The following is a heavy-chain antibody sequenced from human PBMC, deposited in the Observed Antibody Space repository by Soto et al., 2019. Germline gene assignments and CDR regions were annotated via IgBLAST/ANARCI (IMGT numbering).Heavy chain of an antibody. V-gene: IGHV4-30-4*01. CDR2: IYYSGST. Sequence: SETLSLTCAVYGGSFIGYNWSWIRQPPGKGLEWIGYIYYSGSTYYNPSLKSRVTISVDTSKNQFSLKLSSVTAADTAVYYCASSPARSYYGSGAHAAWFDPWGQGTLVTVSS. J-gene: IGHJ5*02. D-gene: IGHD3-10*01. CDR3: ASSPARSYYGSGAHAAWFDP. CDR1: GGSFIGYN.